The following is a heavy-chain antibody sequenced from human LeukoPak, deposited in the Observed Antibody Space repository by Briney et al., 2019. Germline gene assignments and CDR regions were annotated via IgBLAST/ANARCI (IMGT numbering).Heavy chain of an antibody. D-gene: IGHD3-3*01. Sequence: ASVKVSCKASGYTFTSYDINWVRQATGQGLEWMGWMNPNSGNTGYAQKFQGRVTMTRNTSISTAYMELSSLRSEDTAVYYCARGRGYYDFWSGYSRENWFDPWGQGTLVTVSS. J-gene: IGHJ5*02. CDR1: GYTFTSYD. CDR3: ARGRGYYDFWSGYSRENWFDP. V-gene: IGHV1-8*01. CDR2: MNPNSGNT.